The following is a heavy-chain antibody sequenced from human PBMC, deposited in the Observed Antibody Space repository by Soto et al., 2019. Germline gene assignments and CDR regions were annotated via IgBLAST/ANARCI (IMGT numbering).Heavy chain of an antibody. Sequence: QVQLVESGGGVVQPGRSLSLSCAASGFTFSSYAMHWVRQAPGKGLEWVAVISYDGSNKYYADSVKGRFTISRDNSKNTLYLQMNSLRAEDTAVYYCARAYYGDYYFDYWGQGTLVTVSS. D-gene: IGHD4-17*01. V-gene: IGHV3-30-3*01. CDR3: ARAYYGDYYFDY. CDR2: ISYDGSNK. J-gene: IGHJ4*02. CDR1: GFTFSSYA.